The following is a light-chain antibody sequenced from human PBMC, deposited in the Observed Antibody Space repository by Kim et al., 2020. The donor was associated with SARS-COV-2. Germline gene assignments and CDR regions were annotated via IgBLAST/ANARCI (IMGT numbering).Light chain of an antibody. Sequence: GKTARITCGGKNIGSKSVHWYQQKPGQAPVLVIYYDSDRTSGIPERFSGSNSGNTATLTISRVEAGDEADYYCQVWDSSSDHPNVVFGGGTQLTVL. CDR1: NIGSKS. J-gene: IGLJ2*01. V-gene: IGLV3-21*04. CDR3: QVWDSSSDHPNVV. CDR2: YDS.